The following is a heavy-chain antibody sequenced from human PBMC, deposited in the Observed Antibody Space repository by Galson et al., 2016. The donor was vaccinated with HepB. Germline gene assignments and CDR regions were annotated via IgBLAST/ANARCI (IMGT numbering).Heavy chain of an antibody. CDR2: VDLSDSKS. CDR1: GYSFTTYR. Sequence: QSGAEVKKPGESLRISCKLFGYSFTTYRIIWVRQMPGKGLECMGMVDLSDSKSVYSPSFEGLVTISAHKSISTAYLQWSSLKASDTAMYYCVRHVYDHSMGDSFEMWGLGTKVSVSS. J-gene: IGHJ3*02. CDR3: VRHVYDHSMGDSFEM. D-gene: IGHD5/OR15-5a*01. V-gene: IGHV5-10-1*01.